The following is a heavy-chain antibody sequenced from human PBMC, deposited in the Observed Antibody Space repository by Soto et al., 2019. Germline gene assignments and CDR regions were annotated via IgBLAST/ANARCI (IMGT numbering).Heavy chain of an antibody. J-gene: IGHJ6*02. Sequence: QVQLVQSGAEVKKPGASVKVSCKASGYTFTSYVIRWVRQAPGQGREWKGWISAYNGNTNNEQKLKGRVTMTADTSTSTAYMELRSLRSDDTAVYYGAYLSIAAASPYGMDVWGHGTRVPVSS. V-gene: IGHV1-18*01. D-gene: IGHD6-13*01. CDR3: AYLSIAAASPYGMDV. CDR1: GYTFTSYV. CDR2: ISAYNGNT.